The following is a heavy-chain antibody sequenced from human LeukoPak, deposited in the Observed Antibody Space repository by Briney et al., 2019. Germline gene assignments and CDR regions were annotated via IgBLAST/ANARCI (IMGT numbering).Heavy chain of an antibody. J-gene: IGHJ3*02. CDR3: CHSLGGRTGAFDI. V-gene: IGHV6-1*01. CDR1: GDSVSSNSAA. CDR2: TYYRSKWYN. Sequence: SQTLSLTFAISGDSVSSNSAAWNWLRQSPSRGLEWLGRTYYRSKWYNDYAVSVKSRITINPDTSKNQVSLQLDSVTPEDTAVYYCCHSLGGRTGAFDIWGRGTVVTVSS. D-gene: IGHD2-21*01.